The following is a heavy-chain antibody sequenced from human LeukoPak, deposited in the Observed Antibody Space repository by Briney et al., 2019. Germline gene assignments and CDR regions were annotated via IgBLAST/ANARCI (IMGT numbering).Heavy chain of an antibody. V-gene: IGHV1-69*06. CDR3: ARVDSGGNSDFDYFDY. CDR2: IIPIFGTA. CDR1: GGTFSSYA. D-gene: IGHD4-23*01. J-gene: IGHJ4*02. Sequence: SVKVSCKASGGTFSSYAISWVRQAPGQGLEWMGGIIPIFGTANYAQKFQGRVTITADKSTSTAYMELSSLRSDDTAVYYCARVDSGGNSDFDYFDYWGQGTLVTVSS.